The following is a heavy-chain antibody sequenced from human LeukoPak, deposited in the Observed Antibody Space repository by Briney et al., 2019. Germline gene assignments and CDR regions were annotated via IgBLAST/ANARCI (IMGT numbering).Heavy chain of an antibody. J-gene: IGHJ5*02. D-gene: IGHD6-13*01. CDR1: GGTFSTCA. V-gene: IGHV1-69*13. Sequence: SVKVSCKASGGTFSTCAINWVRQAPGQGHEWMVGIIPIFNSTTYAQKFQGKITITADESTSTAYMELISLTSEDTAVYYCAREPHYSTSWLNWFDPWGEGSLVTVSS. CDR2: IIPIFNST. CDR3: AREPHYSTSWLNWFDP.